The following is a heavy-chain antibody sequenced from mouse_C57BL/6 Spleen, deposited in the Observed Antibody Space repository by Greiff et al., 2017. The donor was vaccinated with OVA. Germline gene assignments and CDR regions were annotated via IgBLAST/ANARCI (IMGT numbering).Heavy chain of an antibody. D-gene: IGHD1-1*01. J-gene: IGHJ4*01. V-gene: IGHV1-69*01. Sequence: VQLQQPGAELVMPGASVKLSCKASGYTFTSYWMHWVKQRPGQGLEWIGEIDPSDSYTNYNQKFKGKSTLTVDKSSSTAYMQLSSLTSEDSAVYYCARSPYYYGSPYYYAMDYWGQGTSVTVSS. CDR2: IDPSDSYT. CDR1: GYTFTSYW. CDR3: ARSPYYYGSPYYYAMDY.